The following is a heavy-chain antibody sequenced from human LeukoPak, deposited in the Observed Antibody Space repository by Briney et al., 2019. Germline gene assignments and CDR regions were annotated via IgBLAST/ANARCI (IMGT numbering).Heavy chain of an antibody. D-gene: IGHD3-3*01. CDR1: GGTFSSYA. CDR3: ARMMYYDLGDYYFDY. Sequence: SVKVSCKASGGTFSSYAISWVRQAPGQGLEWMGRIIPILGIANYAQKFQGRVTITADKSTNTAYMELRSRRSEDTAVYYCARMMYYDLGDYYFDYWGQGTLVTVSS. J-gene: IGHJ4*02. CDR2: IIPILGIA. V-gene: IGHV1-69*04.